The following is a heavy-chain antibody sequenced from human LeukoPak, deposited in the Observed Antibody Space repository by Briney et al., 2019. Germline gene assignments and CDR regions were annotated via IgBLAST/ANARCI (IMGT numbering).Heavy chain of an antibody. CDR2: ISGSGGST. V-gene: IGHV3-23*01. CDR3: AKDLANVLFGVVTPSPFDY. Sequence: GGSLRLSCAASGFTFSSYAMSWVRQAPGKGLEWVSAISGSGGSTYYADSVKGRFTISRDNSRNTLYLQVNSLRAEDTAVYYCAKDLANVLFGVVTPSPFDYWGQGTLVTVSS. D-gene: IGHD3-3*01. J-gene: IGHJ4*02. CDR1: GFTFSSYA.